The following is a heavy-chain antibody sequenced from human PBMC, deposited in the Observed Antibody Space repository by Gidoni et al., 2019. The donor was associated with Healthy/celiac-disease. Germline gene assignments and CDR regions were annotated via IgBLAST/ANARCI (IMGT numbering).Heavy chain of an antibody. CDR2: IYYSGST. J-gene: IGHJ4*02. CDR3: ARDQFDILTGYYIVGDY. CDR1: GGSISRYY. D-gene: IGHD3-9*01. Sequence: QVQLQESGPGLVKPSETLSLTCTVSGGSISRYYWSWIRQPPGKGLELIGYIYYSGSTNYNPSLKSRVTISVDTSKNQFSLKLSSVTAADTAVYYCARDQFDILTGYYIVGDYWGQGTLVTVSS. V-gene: IGHV4-59*01.